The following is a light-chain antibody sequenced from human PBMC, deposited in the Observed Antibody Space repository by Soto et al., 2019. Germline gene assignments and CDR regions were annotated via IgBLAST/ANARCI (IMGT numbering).Light chain of an antibody. J-gene: IGLJ1*01. CDR3: QSYDGRLSGYV. V-gene: IGLV1-40*01. CDR2: GNH. CDR1: SSNIGAPYD. Sequence: QSVLTQPPSVSGTPGQTVVISCSGSSSNIGAPYDVNWYRHTPGTAPKRLIHGNHNRPSGVPERFSGSQSGTSATLAITGLQAEDEADYYCQSYDGRLSGYVFGTATKVTVL.